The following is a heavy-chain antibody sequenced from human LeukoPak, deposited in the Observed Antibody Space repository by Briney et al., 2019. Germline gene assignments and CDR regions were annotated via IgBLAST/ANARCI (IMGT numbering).Heavy chain of an antibody. CDR1: GGSISSYY. CDR2: IYYSGST. Sequence: SETLSLTCTVSGGSISSYYWSWIRQPPGKGLEWIGYIYYSGSTNYNPSLKSRVTISVDTSKNQFSLKLSSVTAADTAVYYCARSLIAVAAFDIWGQGTMVTVSS. J-gene: IGHJ3*02. CDR3: ARSLIAVAAFDI. D-gene: IGHD6-19*01. V-gene: IGHV4-59*01.